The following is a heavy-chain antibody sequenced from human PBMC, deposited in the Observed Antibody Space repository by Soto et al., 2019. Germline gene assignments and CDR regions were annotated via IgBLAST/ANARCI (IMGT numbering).Heavy chain of an antibody. CDR1: GFKFDDYA. Sequence: EVQLVESGGGLVQPGRSLRLTCVGSGFKFDDYALQWVRQAPGKGLEWVAGISWNRASTGYADSVKGRFSITRDNANNSVHLQMNSLRPEDTALYYCAKDMSSIAADFWGQGTLVTVSS. J-gene: IGHJ4*02. V-gene: IGHV3-9*01. CDR3: AKDMSSIAADF. D-gene: IGHD6-25*01. CDR2: ISWNRAST.